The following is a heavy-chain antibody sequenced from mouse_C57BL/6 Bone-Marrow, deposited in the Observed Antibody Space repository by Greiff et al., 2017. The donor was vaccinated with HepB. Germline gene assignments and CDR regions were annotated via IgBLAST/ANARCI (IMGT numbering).Heavy chain of an antibody. D-gene: IGHD2-3*01. CDR3: ASGGLLPYYAMDY. V-gene: IGHV1-76*01. CDR1: GYTFTDYY. Sequence: QVQLQQSGAELVRPGASVKLSCKASGYTFTDYYINWVKQRPGQGLEWIARIYPGSGNTYYNEKFKGKATLTAEKSSSTAYMQLSSLTSEDSAVYFCASGGLLPYYAMDYWGQGTSVTVSS. J-gene: IGHJ4*01. CDR2: IYPGSGNT.